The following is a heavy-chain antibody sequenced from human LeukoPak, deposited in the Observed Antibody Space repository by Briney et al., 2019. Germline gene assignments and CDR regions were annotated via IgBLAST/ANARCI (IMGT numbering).Heavy chain of an antibody. CDR2: IKQDGSEK. Sequence: GGSLRLSCAASGFSFSTYWMSWVRQAPGKGLQWVANIKQDGSEKNYVDSVTGRFTISRDNAKNSLYLQMNSLRAEDTAVYYCARARLTLAREVIIKADYWGQGILVTVSS. V-gene: IGHV3-7*03. J-gene: IGHJ4*02. CDR1: GFSFSTYW. CDR3: ARARLTLAREVIIKADY. D-gene: IGHD3-10*01.